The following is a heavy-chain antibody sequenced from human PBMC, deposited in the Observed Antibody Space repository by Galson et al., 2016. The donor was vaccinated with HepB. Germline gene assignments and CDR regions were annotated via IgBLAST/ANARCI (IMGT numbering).Heavy chain of an antibody. CDR3: ARVMNSGYPFS. Sequence: SLRLSCAVSGFTVSNNYMSWVRQAPGKGLEWVSLIYSGGSTYYADSVKGRFTISRDNAKNSLYLQMNSLRAEDTAVYFCARVMNSGYPFSWGQGTLVTVSS. D-gene: IGHD3-22*01. CDR1: GFTVSNNY. J-gene: IGHJ5*02. CDR2: IYSGGST. V-gene: IGHV3-66*01.